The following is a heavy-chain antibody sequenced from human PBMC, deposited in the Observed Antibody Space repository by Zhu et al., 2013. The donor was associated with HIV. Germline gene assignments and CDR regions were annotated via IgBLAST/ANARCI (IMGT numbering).Heavy chain of an antibody. CDR2: MNPNSGNT. CDR3: AKIIDDGADY. V-gene: IGHV1-8*01. Sequence: QVQLVQSGAEVKKPGASVKVSCKASGYTFTSYEINWVRQATGQGLEWVGWMNPNSGNTGYAHSNMELSSLRSEDTAVYYCAKIIDDGADYWGQGTLVTVSS. J-gene: IGHJ4*02. CDR1: GYTFTSYE. D-gene: IGHD1-1*01.